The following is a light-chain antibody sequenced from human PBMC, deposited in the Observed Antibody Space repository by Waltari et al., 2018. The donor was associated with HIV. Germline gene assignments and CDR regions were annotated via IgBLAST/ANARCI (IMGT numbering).Light chain of an antibody. J-gene: IGLJ2*01. V-gene: IGLV3-1*01. Sequence: SYELTQPPSVSVSPGQTASITSSGDKLGDKYACWYKQKPGQSPVLVIYQDSKRPSGIPGRFSGSNSGNTATLTISGTQTLDEADYYCQAWDSSTVVFGGGTKLTVL. CDR3: QAWDSSTVV. CDR2: QDS. CDR1: KLGDKY.